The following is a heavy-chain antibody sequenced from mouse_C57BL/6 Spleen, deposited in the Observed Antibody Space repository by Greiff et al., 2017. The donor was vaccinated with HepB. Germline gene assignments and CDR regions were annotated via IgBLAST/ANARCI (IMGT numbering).Heavy chain of an antibody. CDR2: IYPGDGDT. CDR3: ASGDGYDGFAY. D-gene: IGHD2-2*01. V-gene: IGHV1-82*01. J-gene: IGHJ3*01. CDR1: GYAFSSSW. Sequence: VKLQQSGPELVKPGASVKISCKASGYAFSSSWMNWVKQRPGKGLEWIGRIYPGDGDTNYNGKFKGKATLTADKSSSTAYMQLSSLTSEDSAVYFCASGDGYDGFAYWGQGTLVTVSA.